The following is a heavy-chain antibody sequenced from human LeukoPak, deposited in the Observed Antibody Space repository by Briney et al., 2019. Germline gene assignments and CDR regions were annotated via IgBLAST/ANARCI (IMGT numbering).Heavy chain of an antibody. CDR1: GFTFSSYA. CDR2: ISGSGGST. J-gene: IGHJ4*02. CDR3: AKRALVFGVVITGYFDY. V-gene: IGHV3-23*01. D-gene: IGHD3-3*01. Sequence: GGSLRLSCAASGFTFSSYAMSWVRRAPGKGLEWVSAISGSGGSTYYADSVKGRFTISRDNSKNTLYLQMNSLRAEDTAVYYCAKRALVFGVVITGYFDYWGQGTLVTVSS.